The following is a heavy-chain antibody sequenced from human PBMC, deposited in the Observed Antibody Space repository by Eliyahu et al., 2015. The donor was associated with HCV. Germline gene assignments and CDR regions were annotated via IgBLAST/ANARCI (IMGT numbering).Heavy chain of an antibody. CDR2: IYYSGST. Sequence: QVQLQESGPGLVKPSQTLSLTCXXSGGSIXSGGYYWSWIRQHPGKGLEWIGYIYYSGSTYYNPSLKSRVTISVDTSKNQFSLKLSSVTAADTAVYYCAREYCSSTSCGISDPWGQGTLVTVSS. V-gene: IGHV4-31*03. J-gene: IGHJ5*02. CDR3: AREYCSSTSCGISDP. D-gene: IGHD2-2*01. CDR1: GGSIXSGGYY.